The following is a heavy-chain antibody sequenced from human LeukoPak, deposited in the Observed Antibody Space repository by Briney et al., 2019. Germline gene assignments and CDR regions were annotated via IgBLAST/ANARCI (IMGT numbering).Heavy chain of an antibody. CDR3: AYDSSGNDAFDI. Sequence: PGGSLRLSCSASGFTFSSYAMNWVRQAPGKGLEWVSSISSSSSYIYYADSVKGRFTISRDNAKNSLYLQMNSLRAEDTAVYYCAYDSSGNDAFDIWGQGTMVTVSS. CDR2: ISSSSSYI. V-gene: IGHV3-21*01. CDR1: GFTFSSYA. J-gene: IGHJ3*02. D-gene: IGHD3-22*01.